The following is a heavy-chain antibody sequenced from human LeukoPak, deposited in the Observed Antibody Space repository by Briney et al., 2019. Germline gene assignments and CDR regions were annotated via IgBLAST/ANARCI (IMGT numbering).Heavy chain of an antibody. CDR2: ISSSSSYI. Sequence: GGSLRLSCAASGFTFSSYSMNWVLQAPGKGLEWVSSISSSSSYIYYADSVKGRFTISRDNAKNSLYLQMNSLRAEDTAVYYCARDRSGSDYGMDVWGKGTTVTVSS. CDR3: ARDRSGSDYGMDV. V-gene: IGHV3-21*01. CDR1: GFTFSSYS. J-gene: IGHJ6*04. D-gene: IGHD3-10*01.